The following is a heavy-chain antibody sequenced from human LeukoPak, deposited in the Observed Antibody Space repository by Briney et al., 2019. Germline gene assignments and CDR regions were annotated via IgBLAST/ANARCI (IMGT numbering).Heavy chain of an antibody. Sequence: GGSLRLSCAASGFTVSTNYMSWVRQAPGRGLEWVSVIYSGGNTYYADSVKGRFTISRDNSKNTLYLQMNSLRAEDAAVYYCARDSGTTVGYFDYWGQGTLVTVSS. J-gene: IGHJ4*02. CDR1: GFTVSTNY. CDR2: IYSGGNT. V-gene: IGHV3-66*01. D-gene: IGHD4-23*01. CDR3: ARDSGTTVGYFDY.